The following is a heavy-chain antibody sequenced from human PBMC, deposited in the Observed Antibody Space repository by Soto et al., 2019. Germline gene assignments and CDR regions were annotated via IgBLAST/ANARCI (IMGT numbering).Heavy chain of an antibody. CDR2: IYYSGST. CDR1: GGSISSGGYY. D-gene: IGHD1-7*01. J-gene: IGHJ5*02. V-gene: IGHV4-31*03. CDR3: ARDSGTNESWFDP. Sequence: SETLSLTCTVSGGSISSGGYYWSWIRQHPGKGLEWIGYIYYSGSTYYNPSLKSRVTISVDTSKNQFSLKLSSVTAADTAVYYCARDSGTNESWFDPWGQGTLVTVSS.